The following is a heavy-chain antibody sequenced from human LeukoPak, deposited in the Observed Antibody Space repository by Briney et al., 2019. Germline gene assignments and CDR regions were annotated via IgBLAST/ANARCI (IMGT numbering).Heavy chain of an antibody. CDR3: ARDRVMCGICYPWYFDL. Sequence: GASVKVSCKASGYTFTSYAISWVRQAPGQGREWMGRSIPIFGTANYAQKFQGRVTITTDESTSTAYMEPSSLRSEDTAVYYCARDRVMCGICYPWYFDLWGRGTLVTVSS. J-gene: IGHJ2*01. CDR2: SIPIFGTA. V-gene: IGHV1-69*05. D-gene: IGHD2-8*02. CDR1: GYTFTSYA.